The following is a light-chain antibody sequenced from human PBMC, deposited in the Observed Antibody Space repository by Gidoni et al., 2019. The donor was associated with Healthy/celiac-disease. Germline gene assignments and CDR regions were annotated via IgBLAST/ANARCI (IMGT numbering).Light chain of an antibody. V-gene: IGKV1-5*03. CDR1: QSISSW. Sequence: DCQMTQSPSTLSASVGSRVTITCRASQSISSWLAWYQQKPGKAPKLLIYKASSLESGVPSRFSGSGSGTEFTLTISSLQPDDFATYYCQQYNSYPWTFGQGTKVEIK. CDR2: KAS. CDR3: QQYNSYPWT. J-gene: IGKJ1*01.